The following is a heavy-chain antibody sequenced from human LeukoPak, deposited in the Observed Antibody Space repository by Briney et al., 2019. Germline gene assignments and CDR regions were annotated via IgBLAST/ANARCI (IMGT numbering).Heavy chain of an antibody. CDR3: ARVGDSTNFDY. CDR2: INPNSGDT. V-gene: IGHV1-2*02. D-gene: IGHD4-11*01. J-gene: IGHJ4*02. Sequence: ASVKVSCKASGYTFTGCYIHWVRQAPGQGLEWMGWINPNSGDTNYAQKFQGRVTMTRDTSISTAYMELSRLRSDDPAVYYCARVGDSTNFDYWGQGTLVTVSS. CDR1: GYTFTGCY.